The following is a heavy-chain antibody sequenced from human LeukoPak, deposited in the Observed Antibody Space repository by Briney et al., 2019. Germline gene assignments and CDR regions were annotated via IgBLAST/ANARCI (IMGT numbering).Heavy chain of an antibody. Sequence: SETLSLTCTVSGGSISSSYWNWIRQPAGEGLEWIGRIYTSGSTNYNPSLKSRVTMSVDTSKNQSSLKLSSVTAADTAVYYCARVGDYGSGSYSPIDYWGQGTLVTVSS. CDR1: GGSISSSY. J-gene: IGHJ4*02. V-gene: IGHV4-4*07. CDR2: IYTSGST. CDR3: ARVGDYGSGSYSPIDY. D-gene: IGHD3-10*01.